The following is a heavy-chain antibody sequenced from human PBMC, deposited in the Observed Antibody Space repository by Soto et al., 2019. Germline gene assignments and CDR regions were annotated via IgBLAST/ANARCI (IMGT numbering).Heavy chain of an antibody. V-gene: IGHV3-30-3*01. CDR2: ISYDGSTE. D-gene: IGHD6-19*01. CDR3: TRAAFSTGWYPLY. Sequence: ALRLSCAASGFTFSDYPMHWVRQAPGKGLEWVAGISYDGSTEYYADSVKGRFTISRDNFEKTLYLQMNSLRADDTAVYYCTRAAFSTGWYPLYWGQGALVTVSS. CDR1: GFTFSDYP. J-gene: IGHJ4*02.